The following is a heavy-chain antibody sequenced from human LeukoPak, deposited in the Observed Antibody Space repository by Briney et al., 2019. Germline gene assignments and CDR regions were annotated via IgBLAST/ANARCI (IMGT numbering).Heavy chain of an antibody. CDR2: IDDNGPT. CDR1: GGSFSGYN. Sequence: SETLSLTCAVFGGSFSGYNRTWIRQPPGKGLEWIGEIDDNGPTNYSPSLKSRVTISLDTSKNQFSLKLSSVTAADTAVYYCARIYGSGYGSRAFDIWGQGTMVTVSS. CDR3: ARIYGSGYGSRAFDI. J-gene: IGHJ3*02. V-gene: IGHV4-34*01. D-gene: IGHD3-22*01.